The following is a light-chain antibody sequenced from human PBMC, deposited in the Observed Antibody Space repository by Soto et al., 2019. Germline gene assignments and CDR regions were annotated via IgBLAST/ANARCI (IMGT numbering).Light chain of an antibody. J-gene: IGKJ5*01. V-gene: IGKV1-39*01. CDR1: QSINNN. CDR3: QQSYTSIT. CDR2: AAS. Sequence: DIQMTQSPNSLSSSXGDXXXXXXRTSQSINNNLNWYQQKPGKAPKLLIYAASSLQSGVPSRFSGSGSGTDFALTISSLQPEDFATYFCQQSYTSITFGLVRRPEVK.